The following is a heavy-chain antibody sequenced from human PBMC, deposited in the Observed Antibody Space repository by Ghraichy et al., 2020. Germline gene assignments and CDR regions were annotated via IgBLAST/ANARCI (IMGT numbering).Heavy chain of an antibody. CDR3: ARDGPSPYSTSSYFDY. J-gene: IGHJ4*02. Sequence: AGSLRLSCAASGFIFNSYTMNWVRQAPGRGLEWVSSITSSGTYIHYADSLKGRFTISRDNAKNSLYLHMNSLRAEDTAVYYCARDGPSPYSTSSYFDYWGQGTLVTVSS. CDR2: ITSSGTYI. V-gene: IGHV3-21*06. D-gene: IGHD6-6*01. CDR1: GFIFNSYT.